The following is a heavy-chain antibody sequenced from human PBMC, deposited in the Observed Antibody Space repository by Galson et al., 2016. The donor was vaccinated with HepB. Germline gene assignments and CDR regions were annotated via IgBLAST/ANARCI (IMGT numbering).Heavy chain of an antibody. J-gene: IGHJ4*02. Sequence: SLRLSCAASGFTFEDYVIHWVRQPPGKGLEWVSLVNWDGSATFYTDSVKGRFTISRDNRQNSLYLQMNSLTTKDTAFYFCAKASGGDYFFEHWGQGSLVTVSS. D-gene: IGHD6-19*01. V-gene: IGHV3-43D*03. CDR3: AKASGGDYFFEH. CDR1: GFTFEDYV. CDR2: VNWDGSAT.